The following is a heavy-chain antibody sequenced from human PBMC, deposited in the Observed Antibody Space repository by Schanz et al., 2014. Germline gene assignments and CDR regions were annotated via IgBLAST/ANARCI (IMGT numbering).Heavy chain of an antibody. D-gene: IGHD3-10*01. V-gene: IGHV1-2*02. J-gene: IGHJ5*01. CDR2: LNPDSGET. Sequence: QVQLVQSGAEVKKPGASVKVSCKTSGYSFSDYFIHWVRQAPGQGLEWMGWLNPDSGETLYAQRVQGRFTLTRDTSISTAYMHLRSLLSDDAAVYFCARDHHGKNSGDFDSWGQGTLVTVSS. CDR3: ARDHHGKNSGDFDS. CDR1: GYSFSDYF.